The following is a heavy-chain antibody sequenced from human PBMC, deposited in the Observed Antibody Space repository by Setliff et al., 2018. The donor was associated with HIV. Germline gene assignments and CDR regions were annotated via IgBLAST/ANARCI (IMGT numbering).Heavy chain of an antibody. V-gene: IGHV4-34*01. J-gene: IGHJ4*02. D-gene: IGHD6-6*01. CDR2: INHRGIA. Sequence: SEALSLTCAVYGGSFSGYYWTWIRQSPSGLEWIGEINHRGIANSSPSLKSRVTISIDTSKNQFSLRLTSVTAADTALYYCARAQIAAPRPYEYWGQGTLVTVSS. CDR1: GGSFSGYY. CDR3: ARAQIAAPRPYEY.